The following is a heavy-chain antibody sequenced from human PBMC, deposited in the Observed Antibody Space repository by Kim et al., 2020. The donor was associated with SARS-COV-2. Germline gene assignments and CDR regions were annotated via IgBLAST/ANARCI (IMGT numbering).Heavy chain of an antibody. V-gene: IGHV3-7*03. D-gene: IGHD3-3*01. J-gene: IGHJ4*02. CDR3: ARDQGWSRDY. CDR2: IRQDGNEN. Sequence: GGSLRLSCAASGFTFSGYWMNWVRQAPGKGLEWVANIRQDGNENYYVNSVKGRFPISRDNAKNSLYLQMNSLRAEDTAVYYCARDQGWSRDYWGQGVLVTVSS. CDR1: GFTFSGYW.